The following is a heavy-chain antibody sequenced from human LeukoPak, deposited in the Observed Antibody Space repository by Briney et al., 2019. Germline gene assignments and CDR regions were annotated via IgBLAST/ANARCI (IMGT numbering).Heavy chain of an antibody. Sequence: GGSLRLSCAASGFTFSSYEMNWVRQAPGKGLEWISYISGSRPSIYYADSVKGRFTISRDNAKNSLYLQMNSLRAEDTAVYYCARESNGYNFDYWGPGTLVTVS. CDR3: ARESNGYNFDY. CDR2: ISGSRPSI. CDR1: GFTFSSYE. V-gene: IGHV3-48*03. D-gene: IGHD5-24*01. J-gene: IGHJ4*02.